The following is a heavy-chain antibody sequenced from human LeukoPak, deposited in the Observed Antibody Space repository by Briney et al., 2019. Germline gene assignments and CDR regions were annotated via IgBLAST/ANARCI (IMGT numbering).Heavy chain of an antibody. CDR2: ISNSGRT. D-gene: IGHD3-9*01. Sequence: SETLSLTCRVSGASISSFYWSWIRQSPGKGLEWLGYISNSGRTIYNPSLRSRVAISGDTSKDQLSLNLASVTAADSAVYYCARGDFDWLVAFDYWGQGTLVAVSA. V-gene: IGHV4-59*01. J-gene: IGHJ4*02. CDR1: GASISSFY. CDR3: ARGDFDWLVAFDY.